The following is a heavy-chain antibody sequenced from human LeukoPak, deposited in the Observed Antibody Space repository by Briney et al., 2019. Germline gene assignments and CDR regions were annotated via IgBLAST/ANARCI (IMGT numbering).Heavy chain of an antibody. Sequence: SETLSLTCTVSGGSISSYYWSWIRQPPGKGLEWIGSIYYSGSTYYNPSLKSRVTISVDTSKNQFSLKLSSVTAADTAVYYCARGVPYYDILTGYSNQIDYWGQGTLVTVSS. D-gene: IGHD3-9*01. J-gene: IGHJ4*02. CDR2: IYYSGST. CDR1: GGSISSYY. CDR3: ARGVPYYDILTGYSNQIDY. V-gene: IGHV4-59*12.